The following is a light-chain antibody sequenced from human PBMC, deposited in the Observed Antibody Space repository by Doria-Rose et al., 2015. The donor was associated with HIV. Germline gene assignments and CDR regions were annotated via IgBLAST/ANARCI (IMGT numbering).Light chain of an antibody. Sequence: EIVLTQSPGTLSLSPGERATLSCRDSQSFSSTYLAWYQQKPGQAHSLLIYDGSTRATGIPDRFSASVSGTDFTLTINRLEHEDFALYYCHQYGTSWTFGQGTKVEI. CDR2: DGS. CDR1: QSFSSTY. J-gene: IGKJ1*01. CDR3: HQYGTSWT. V-gene: IGKV3-20*01.